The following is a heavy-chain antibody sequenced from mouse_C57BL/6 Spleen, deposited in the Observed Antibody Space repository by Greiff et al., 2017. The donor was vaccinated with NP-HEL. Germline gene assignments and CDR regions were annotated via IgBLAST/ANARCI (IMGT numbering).Heavy chain of an antibody. CDR1: GYAFSSSW. D-gene: IGHD1-1*01. CDR2: IYPGDGDT. Sequence: QVQLQQSGPELVKPGASVKISCKASGYAFSSSWMNWVKQRPGKGLEWIGRIYPGDGDTNYNGKFKGKATLTADKSSSTAYMQLSSLTSEDSAVYFCARDPYYYGSSLYAMDDWGQGTSVTVSS. V-gene: IGHV1-82*01. J-gene: IGHJ4*01. CDR3: ARDPYYYGSSLYAMDD.